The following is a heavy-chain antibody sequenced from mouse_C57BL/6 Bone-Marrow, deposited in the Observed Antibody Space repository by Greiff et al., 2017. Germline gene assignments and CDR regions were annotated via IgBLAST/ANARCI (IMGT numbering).Heavy chain of an antibody. J-gene: IGHJ2*01. CDR3: TYYYRLDY. Sequence: EVQLQPSGTVLARPGASVKMSCKTSGYTFTSYWMHWVKPRPGPGLAWIGAIYPGNSDTSSNQKFKGKAKLTAVTSASTAYIELSSLTNEDSAVYYCTYYYRLDYWGQGTTLTVSS. D-gene: IGHD1-1*01. CDR1: GYTFTSYW. CDR2: IYPGNSDT. V-gene: IGHV1-5*01.